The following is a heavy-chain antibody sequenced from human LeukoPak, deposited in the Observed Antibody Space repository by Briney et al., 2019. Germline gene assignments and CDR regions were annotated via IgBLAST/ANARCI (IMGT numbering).Heavy chain of an antibody. V-gene: IGHV1-69*05. CDR2: IIPIFGTA. J-gene: IGHJ5*02. D-gene: IGHD3-22*01. CDR3: ARALSYDSSGYPNWFDP. CDR1: GGTFSSYA. Sequence: ASVKVSCKASGGTFSSYAISWVRQAPGQGLEWMGRIIPIFGTANYAQKFQGRVTMTRNTSISTAYMELSSLRSEDTAVYYCARALSYDSSGYPNWFDPWGQGTLVTVSS.